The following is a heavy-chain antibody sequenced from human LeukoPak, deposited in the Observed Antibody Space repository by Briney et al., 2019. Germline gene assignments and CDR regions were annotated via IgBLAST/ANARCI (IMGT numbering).Heavy chain of an antibody. Sequence: SQTLSLTCAISGDSVFNNSAAWNWIRQSPSRGLEWLGRTYYRSKWYNDYAVSVKSRITINPDTSKNQFSLQLNSVTPEDTAVYYCASATIAAAGTEFDYWGQGTLVTVSS. CDR3: ASATIAAAGTEFDY. CDR1: GDSVFNNSAA. CDR2: TYYRSKWYN. J-gene: IGHJ4*02. V-gene: IGHV6-1*01. D-gene: IGHD6-13*01.